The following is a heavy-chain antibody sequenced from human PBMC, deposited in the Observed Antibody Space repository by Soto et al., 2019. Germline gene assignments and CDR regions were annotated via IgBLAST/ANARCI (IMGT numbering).Heavy chain of an antibody. V-gene: IGHV1-3*01. Sequence: QVLLVQSGAEVKKPGASVRISCKASGSSLPTHTIHWVRQAPGQKLEWMGWINAANGRTKYSQNFQGRVTISRETSASTVYMKLTGVTSDDTAMYYCARANGNYVWGPNDYWGQGTLVTVSS. J-gene: IGHJ4*02. CDR1: GSSLPTHT. CDR3: ARANGNYVWGPNDY. CDR2: INAANGRT. D-gene: IGHD1-7*01.